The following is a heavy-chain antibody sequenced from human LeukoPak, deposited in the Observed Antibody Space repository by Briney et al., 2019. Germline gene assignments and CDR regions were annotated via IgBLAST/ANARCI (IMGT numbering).Heavy chain of an antibody. D-gene: IGHD3-22*01. CDR3: ARAPKYDSSGYYEFDY. Sequence: PSETLSLTCTVSGGSISSGSYYWSWIRQPAGKGLEWIGRIYTSGSTNYNPSLKSRVTISVDTSKNQFSLKLSSVTAADTAVYYCARAPKYDSSGYYEFDYWGQGTLVTVSS. CDR2: IYTSGST. J-gene: IGHJ4*02. CDR1: GGSISSGSYY. V-gene: IGHV4-61*02.